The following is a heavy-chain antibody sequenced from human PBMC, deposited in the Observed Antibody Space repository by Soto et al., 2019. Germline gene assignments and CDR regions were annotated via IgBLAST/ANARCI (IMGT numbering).Heavy chain of an antibody. CDR2: IYYSGST. J-gene: IGHJ4*02. V-gene: IGHV4-39*01. CDR1: GGSISSSSYY. D-gene: IGHD3-22*01. CDR3: ATNLDYYDSSGYSSFDY. Sequence: WETLSLTCTVSGGSISSSSYYWGWIRQPPGKGLEWIGSIYYSGSTYYNPSLKSRVTISVDTSKNQFSLKLSSVTAADTAVYYCATNLDYYDSSGYSSFDYWGQGTLVTVSS.